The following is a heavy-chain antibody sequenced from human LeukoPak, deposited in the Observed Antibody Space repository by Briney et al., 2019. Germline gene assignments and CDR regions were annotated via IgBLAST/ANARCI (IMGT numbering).Heavy chain of an antibody. J-gene: IGHJ6*02. Sequence: GGSLRLSCVGSGSTFRSHAMSWVRQAPEKGLEFVSGIYENGGTTYYADSVKGRFTISRDNSKNTLYLQMNSLRAEDTAVYYCAKGSHYYDSSGYQMDYYYGMDVWGQGTTVTVSS. CDR1: GSTFRSHA. D-gene: IGHD3-22*01. V-gene: IGHV3-23*01. CDR3: AKGSHYYDSSGYQMDYYYGMDV. CDR2: IYENGGTT.